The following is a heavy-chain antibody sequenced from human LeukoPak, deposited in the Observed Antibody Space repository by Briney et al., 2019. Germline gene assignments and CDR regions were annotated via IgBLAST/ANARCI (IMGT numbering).Heavy chain of an antibody. CDR2: ISDSTSST. J-gene: IGHJ4*02. D-gene: IGHD2-15*01. Sequence: GGSLRLSCAASGFTFSGYFMNWVRQAPGKGLEWVSTISDSTSSTYYADSVKGRFTIFRDNSKNTLYLQMSNLRAEDTAEYYCAKTYCSSGTCHPYLPYYFDSWGQGTLVTVSS. CDR1: GFTFSGYF. CDR3: AKTYCSSGTCHPYLPYYFDS. V-gene: IGHV3-23*01.